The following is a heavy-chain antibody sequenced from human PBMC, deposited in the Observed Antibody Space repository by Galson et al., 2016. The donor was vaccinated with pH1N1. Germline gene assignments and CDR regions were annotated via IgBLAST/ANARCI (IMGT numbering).Heavy chain of an antibody. V-gene: IGHV3-11*06. CDR2: VSSTSTYT. CDR1: GFTFSDYY. J-gene: IGHJ6*02. Sequence: SLRLSCAASGFTFSDYYMSWIRQAPGKGLEWISYVSSTSTYTKYADSVEGRFTISRDNAKNSLYLQMSSLRAEDTAVYYCARDESSDFWSGLCGTDVWGLGTTVTVSS. D-gene: IGHD3-3*01. CDR3: ARDESSDFWSGLCGTDV.